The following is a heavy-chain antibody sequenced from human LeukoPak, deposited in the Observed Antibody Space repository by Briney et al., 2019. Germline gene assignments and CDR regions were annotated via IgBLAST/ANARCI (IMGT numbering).Heavy chain of an antibody. J-gene: IGHJ4*02. V-gene: IGHV3-9*01. Sequence: GGSLRLSCAGSGFIFNNYALHWVRQPPGKGLEWVSGISWNSGSIDYADSVKGRFTISRDNAKNSLYLQMNSLRVEDTAFYYCAKDNRRHYTSGPNPDSLHWGQGALVTVSS. CDR2: ISWNSGSI. CDR1: GFIFNNYA. D-gene: IGHD6-19*01. CDR3: AKDNRRHYTSGPNPDSLH.